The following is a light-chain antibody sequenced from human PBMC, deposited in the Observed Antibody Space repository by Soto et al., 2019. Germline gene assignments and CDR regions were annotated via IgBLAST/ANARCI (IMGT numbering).Light chain of an antibody. CDR3: QQYGSSGT. J-gene: IGKJ1*01. Sequence: ETGSSQSSSTVSLSPGGRATLSCRASQSVSNNYLAWYQQKPGQAPRLLIYGASNRATGIPDRFSGSGSGTDFTLTISRLEPEDFAVYYCQQYGSSGTFGQGTKVDIK. CDR2: GAS. CDR1: QSVSNNY. V-gene: IGKV3-20*01.